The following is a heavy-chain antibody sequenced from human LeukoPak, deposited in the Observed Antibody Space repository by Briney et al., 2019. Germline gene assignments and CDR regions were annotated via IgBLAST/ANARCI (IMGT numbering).Heavy chain of an antibody. V-gene: IGHV1-8*01. J-gene: IGHJ4*02. CDR3: ATNIAVAGRFDY. Sequence: ASVKVSCKASGYTFTSYDINWVRQAPGQGLEWMGWMNPNSGNTGYAQKFQGRVTMTRNTSISTAYMELSSLRSEDTAVYYCATNIAVAGRFDYWGQGTLVTVSS. CDR1: GYTFTSYD. CDR2: MNPNSGNT. D-gene: IGHD6-19*01.